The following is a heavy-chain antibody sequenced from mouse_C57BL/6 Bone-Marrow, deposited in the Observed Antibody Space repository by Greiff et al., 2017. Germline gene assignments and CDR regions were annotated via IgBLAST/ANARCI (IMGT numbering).Heavy chain of an antibody. J-gene: IGHJ2*01. CDR1: GFTFTDYY. D-gene: IGHD1-1*01. V-gene: IGHV7-3*01. CDR2: IRNKANGYTS. CDR3: ARYVVATDYFDY. Sequence: EVQLVESGGGLVQPGGSLSLSCAASGFTFTDYYMSWVRQPPGKALEWFGFIRNKANGYTSEYSASVKGRFTVSRDNTQSILYLQMNALRAEDSATYYCARYVVATDYFDYWGQGTTLTVSS.